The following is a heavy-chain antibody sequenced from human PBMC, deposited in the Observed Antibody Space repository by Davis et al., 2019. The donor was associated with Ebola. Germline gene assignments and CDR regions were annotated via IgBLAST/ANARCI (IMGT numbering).Heavy chain of an antibody. J-gene: IGHJ6*03. V-gene: IGHV3-48*03. D-gene: IGHD3-10*01. Sequence: SCAASGFTFSSYEMNWVRKAPGKGLEWVSYISSSGSTIYYADSVKGRFTISRDNAKNSLYLQMNSLRAEDTAVYYCAKDFGGVGFGERYYYYYYMDVWGKGTTVTVSS. CDR2: ISSSGSTI. CDR1: GFTFSSYE. CDR3: AKDFGGVGFGERYYYYYYMDV.